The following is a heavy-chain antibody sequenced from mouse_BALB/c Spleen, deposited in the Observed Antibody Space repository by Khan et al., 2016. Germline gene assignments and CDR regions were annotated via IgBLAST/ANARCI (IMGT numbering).Heavy chain of an antibody. CDR1: GFDFSRYW. Sequence: EVKLLESGGGLVQPGGSLKLSCAATGFDFSRYWMSWVRQAPGKGLEWIGEINPDSSTINYTPSLKDKFIISRDNANNTLYLQMSKVRSEDTALYYCASTFWYFDVWGAGTTVTVSA. J-gene: IGHJ1*01. V-gene: IGHV4-1*02. CDR2: INPDSSTI. CDR3: ASTFWYFDV.